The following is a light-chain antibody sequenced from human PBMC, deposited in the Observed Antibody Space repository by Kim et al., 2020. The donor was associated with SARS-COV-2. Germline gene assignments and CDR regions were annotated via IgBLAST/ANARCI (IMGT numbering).Light chain of an antibody. V-gene: IGKV3-15*01. Sequence: EIVMTQSPATLSVSPGERATLSCRASQSVSSNLAWYQQKPGQAPRLLIYGASTRATGITARFSGSGSGTEFTLTISSLQSEDFAVYYCQQYNNWLPWTFGQGTKVDIK. J-gene: IGKJ1*01. CDR2: GAS. CDR1: QSVSSN. CDR3: QQYNNWLPWT.